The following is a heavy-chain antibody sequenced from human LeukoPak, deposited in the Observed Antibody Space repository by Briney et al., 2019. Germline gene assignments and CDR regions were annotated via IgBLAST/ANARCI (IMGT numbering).Heavy chain of an antibody. CDR1: GGSISSYY. J-gene: IGHJ3*01. D-gene: IGHD6-6*01. V-gene: IGHV4-59*08. Sequence: AETLSLTCTVSGGSISSYYWNWIRQPPGKGLEWIGYIYYSGSTNYNASLKSRVTTVVHTSKNQFSLRLSSVTAADTAVYYCAREYSSSSGRRAFDFWGQGTMVTVSS. CDR2: IYYSGST. CDR3: AREYSSSSGRRAFDF.